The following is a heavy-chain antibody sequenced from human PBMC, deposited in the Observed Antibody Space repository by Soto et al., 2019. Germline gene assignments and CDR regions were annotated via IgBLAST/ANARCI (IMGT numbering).Heavy chain of an antibody. CDR2: IYYSGST. CDR3: ARLNHGDYDY. V-gene: IGHV4-59*08. D-gene: IGHD4-17*01. Sequence: PSETLSLTCTVSGGSISSYYWSWIRQPPGKGLEWIGYIYYSGSTNYNPSLKSRVTISVDTSKNQFSLKLSSVTAADTAVYYCARLNHGDYDYWGQGTLVTVSS. CDR1: GGSISSYY. J-gene: IGHJ4*02.